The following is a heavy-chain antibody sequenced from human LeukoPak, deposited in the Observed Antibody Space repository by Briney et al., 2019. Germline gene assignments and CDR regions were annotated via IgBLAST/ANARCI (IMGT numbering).Heavy chain of an antibody. Sequence: GESLKISCKASGYTFTSYAMHWVRQAPGQRLEWMGWINAGNGNTKYSQKFQGRVTITRDTSASTAYMELSSLRSEDTAVYYCARDAVVVVAATFDYWGQGTLVTVSS. CDR3: ARDAVVVVAATFDY. CDR2: INAGNGNT. J-gene: IGHJ4*02. V-gene: IGHV1-3*01. D-gene: IGHD2-15*01. CDR1: GYTFTSYA.